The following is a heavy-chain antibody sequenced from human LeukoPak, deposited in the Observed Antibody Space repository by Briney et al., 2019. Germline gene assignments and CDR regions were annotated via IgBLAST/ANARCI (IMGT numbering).Heavy chain of an antibody. J-gene: IGHJ4*02. Sequence: GGSLRLSCAASGFTFRSYGMSWVRQAPGKGLEWVSSISGIGGRPKYPPSAKGRFTISRDNSKNMLYLQMNSRRAGDTAVYYCAKDHGDYEANYFDYWGQGALVTVSS. CDR2: ISGIGGRP. CDR1: GFTFRSYG. CDR3: AKDHGDYEANYFDY. V-gene: IGHV3-23*01. D-gene: IGHD4-17*01.